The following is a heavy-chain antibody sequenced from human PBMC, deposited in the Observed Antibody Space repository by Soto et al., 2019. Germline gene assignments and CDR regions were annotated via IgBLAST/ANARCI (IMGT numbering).Heavy chain of an antibody. Sequence: QVQVVQSGAEVKKPGASVKVSCKASGYSFPDYYMHWIRQAPGQGLEWMGWIAPHRDGTEFAQKFQGRITLTGDTSTSTAYMELKGLTSADTAVYFCARGPYGDNAFDIWGQGTVVTVSS. CDR1: GYSFPDYY. CDR2: IAPHRDGT. D-gene: IGHD4-17*01. V-gene: IGHV1-2*02. J-gene: IGHJ3*02. CDR3: ARGPYGDNAFDI.